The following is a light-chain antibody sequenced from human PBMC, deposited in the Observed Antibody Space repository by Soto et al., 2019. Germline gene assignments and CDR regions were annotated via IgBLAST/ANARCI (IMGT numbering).Light chain of an antibody. CDR1: SRDVGGYNS. J-gene: IGLJ1*01. Sequence: QSALTQPASVSGSPGLSIAISCTGTSRDVGGYNSVSWYQQQPGKVPKLMIYDVSNRPSGVSNRCSGSKSGNTASLTIYGLQYEDEGDYYCSSYTTGGSYVFGTGTKLTV. CDR2: DVS. CDR3: SSYTTGGSYV. V-gene: IGLV2-14*01.